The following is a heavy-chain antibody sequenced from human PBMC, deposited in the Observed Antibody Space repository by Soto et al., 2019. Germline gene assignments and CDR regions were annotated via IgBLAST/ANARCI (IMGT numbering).Heavy chain of an antibody. Sequence: GGSLRLSCAASGFTFSSYSMNWVRQAPGKGLEWVSAISSNGGSTYYANSVKGRFTISRDNSKNTLYLQMGSLRAEDMAVYYCARALDVWGKGTTVTVSS. CDR2: ISSNGGST. CDR1: GFTFSSYS. V-gene: IGHV3-64*01. J-gene: IGHJ6*04. CDR3: ARALDV.